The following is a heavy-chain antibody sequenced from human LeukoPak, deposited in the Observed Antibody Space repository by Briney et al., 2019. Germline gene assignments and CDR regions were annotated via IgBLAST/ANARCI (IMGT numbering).Heavy chain of an antibody. J-gene: IGHJ4*02. CDR2: IYNTGPI. V-gene: IGHV4-61*02. CDR3: ARVTTSSYGDYGSTFDY. CDR1: GASISSGSYY. Sequence: SETLSLTCTVSGASISSGSYYWSWVRQPVGKGLEWIGRIYNTGPINYSPSLKSRLTISMDTSKNQFSLKLSSVNATDTAVYYCARVTTSSYGDYGSTFDYWGQGTLVTVSS. D-gene: IGHD4-17*01.